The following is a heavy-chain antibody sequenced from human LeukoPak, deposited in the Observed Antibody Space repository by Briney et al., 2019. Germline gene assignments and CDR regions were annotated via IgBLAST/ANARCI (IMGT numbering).Heavy chain of an antibody. V-gene: IGHV3-74*03. J-gene: IGHJ4*02. Sequence: PGGSLRLSCGATGFTISSYWMHWVRHAPGKGLVWVSRINGDGSSTTYADSVKGRFTISRDNAKNTLYLQMNSLRAEDTAVYYCAKGGTTVVDYWGQGTLVTVS. CDR2: INGDGSST. CDR1: GFTISSYW. D-gene: IGHD4-23*01. CDR3: AKGGTTVVDY.